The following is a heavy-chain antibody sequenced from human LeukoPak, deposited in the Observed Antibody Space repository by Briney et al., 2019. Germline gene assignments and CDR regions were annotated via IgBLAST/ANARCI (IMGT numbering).Heavy chain of an antibody. D-gene: IGHD6-19*01. Sequence: GASVKVSCKASGYTFTSYGISWVRQAPGQGLEWMGRIIPILGIANYAQKFQGRVTITADKSTSTAYMELSSLRPEDTAVYYCARDAAYSSGWYEYWGQGTLVTVSS. CDR3: ARDAAYSSGWYEY. CDR1: GYTFTSYG. J-gene: IGHJ4*02. V-gene: IGHV1-69*04. CDR2: IIPILGIA.